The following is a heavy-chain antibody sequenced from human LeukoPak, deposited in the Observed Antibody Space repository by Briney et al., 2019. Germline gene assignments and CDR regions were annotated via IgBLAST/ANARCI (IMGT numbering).Heavy chain of an antibody. V-gene: IGHV3-30*03. CDR1: GFTFSSYG. J-gene: IGHJ4*02. CDR2: ISYDGSNK. CDR3: ASLPTYYYDSSGVKTDY. Sequence: PGGSLRLSCAASGFTFSSYGMHWVRQAPGKGLEWVAVISYDGSNKYYADSVKGRFTISRDNSKNTLYLQMNSLRAEDTAVYYCASLPTYYYDSSGVKTDYWGQGTLVIVSS. D-gene: IGHD3-22*01.